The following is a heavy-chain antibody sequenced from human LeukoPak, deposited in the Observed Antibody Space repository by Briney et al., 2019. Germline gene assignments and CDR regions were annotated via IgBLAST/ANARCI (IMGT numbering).Heavy chain of an antibody. J-gene: IGHJ4*02. CDR2: IYYSGST. D-gene: IGHD3-9*01. Sequence: SETLSLTCTVSGGSISSSSYYWGWIRQPPGKGLEWIGRIYYSGSTYYNPSLKSRVTISVDTAKNQFSLKLSSVTAADTAVYYCARNSELRYFDWLLWDWGQGTLVTVSS. CDR1: GGSISSSSYY. V-gene: IGHV4-39*07. CDR3: ARNSELRYFDWLLWD.